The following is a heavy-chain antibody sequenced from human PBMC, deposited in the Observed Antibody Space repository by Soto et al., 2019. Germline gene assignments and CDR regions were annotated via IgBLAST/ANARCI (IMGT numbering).Heavy chain of an antibody. CDR3: ARVASSSSDPYYYYGMDV. Sequence: ASVKVSCKASGGTFSSYAISWVRQAPGQGLEWMGGIIPIFGTANYAQKFQGRVTITADESTSTAYMELSSLRSEDTAVYYCARVASSSSDPYYYYGMDVWGQGTTVTVSS. J-gene: IGHJ6*02. V-gene: IGHV1-69*13. CDR2: IIPIFGTA. CDR1: GGTFSSYA. D-gene: IGHD6-6*01.